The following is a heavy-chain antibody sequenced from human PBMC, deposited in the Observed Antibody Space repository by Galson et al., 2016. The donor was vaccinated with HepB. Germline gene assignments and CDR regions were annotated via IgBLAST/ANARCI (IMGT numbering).Heavy chain of an antibody. CDR2: IIPIFGSP. J-gene: IGHJ3*01. CDR1: GGTFSSHA. CDR3: ANTMVEMFLTLDDAFDV. D-gene: IGHD4/OR15-4a*01. V-gene: IGHV1-69*13. Sequence: SVKVSCKASGGTFSSHAINWVRQAPGQGLEWMGGIIPIFGSPNYAQKFQARVTITADESASTAYMELSSLRSEDTAVYYCANTMVEMFLTLDDAFDVWGQGTMVTVSS.